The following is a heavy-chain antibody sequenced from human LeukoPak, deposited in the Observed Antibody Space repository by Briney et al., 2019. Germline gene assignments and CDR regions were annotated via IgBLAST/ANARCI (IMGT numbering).Heavy chain of an antibody. CDR1: GFTFSSYG. CDR3: AKDTYSRGFFLVGYFDY. Sequence: PGRSLRLSCAASGFTFSSYGMHWVRQAPGKGLEWVAFIRYDGSNKYYADSVKGRFTISRDNSKNTLYLQMNSLRAEDTAVYYCAKDTYSRGFFLVGYFDYWGQGTLVTVSS. CDR2: IRYDGSNK. J-gene: IGHJ4*02. D-gene: IGHD3-3*01. V-gene: IGHV3-30*02.